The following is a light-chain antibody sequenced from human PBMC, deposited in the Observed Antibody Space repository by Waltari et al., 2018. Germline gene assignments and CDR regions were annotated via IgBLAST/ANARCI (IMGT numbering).Light chain of an antibody. CDR1: QAITNY. CDR2: EAS. V-gene: IGKV1-16*01. CDR3: QQYTNFPFT. J-gene: IGKJ3*01. Sequence: IHLTQSPSSLSASVGDRVIITCRASQAITNYSAWYQQKPGKAPKSLIYEASILQSGVPSRFSGSGSGTDFTLTITSLQPEDFATYYCQQYTNFPFTFGPGTTIDFK.